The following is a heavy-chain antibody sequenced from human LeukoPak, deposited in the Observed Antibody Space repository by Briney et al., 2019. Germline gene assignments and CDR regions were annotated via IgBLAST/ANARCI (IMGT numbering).Heavy chain of an antibody. D-gene: IGHD6-19*01. V-gene: IGHV3-23*01. CDR3: AKLTSGWFEDF. CDR1: EFTFSSYA. CDR2: ISASDGST. Sequence: PGGSLRLSCAASEFTFSSYAMTWVRQATGKGLEWVSAISASDGSTYYVDSVKGRFTISRDFSKNTLFLQMNSLRAEDTAVYYCAKLTSGWFEDFWGQGTLVTVFS. J-gene: IGHJ4*02.